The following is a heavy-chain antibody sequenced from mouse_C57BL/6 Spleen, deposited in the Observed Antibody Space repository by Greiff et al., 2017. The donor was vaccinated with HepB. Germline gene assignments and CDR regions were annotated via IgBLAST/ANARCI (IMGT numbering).Heavy chain of an antibody. CDR1: GFTFSSYG. D-gene: IGHD1-1*01. Sequence: DVMLVESGGDLVKPGGSLKLSCAASGFTFSSYGMSWVRQTPDKRLEWVATISSGGSYTYYPDSVKGRFTISRDNAKNTLYLQMSSLKSEDTAMYYCARRGYYYGSSSSYWYFDVWGTGTTVTVAS. CDR3: ARRGYYYGSSSSYWYFDV. V-gene: IGHV5-6*02. CDR2: ISSGGSYT. J-gene: IGHJ1*03.